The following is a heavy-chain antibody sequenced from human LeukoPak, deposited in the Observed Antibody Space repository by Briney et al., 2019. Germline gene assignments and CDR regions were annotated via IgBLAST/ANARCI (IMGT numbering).Heavy chain of an antibody. J-gene: IGHJ4*02. CDR1: GFTFSSYA. Sequence: GGSLRLSCAASGFTFSSYAMHWVRQAPGKGLEYVSAICSNGGSTYYANSVKGRFTISRDNSKNTLYLQMGSLRAEDMAVYYCARDDYFDYWGQGTLVTVSS. CDR2: ICSNGGST. V-gene: IGHV3-64*01. CDR3: ARDDYFDY.